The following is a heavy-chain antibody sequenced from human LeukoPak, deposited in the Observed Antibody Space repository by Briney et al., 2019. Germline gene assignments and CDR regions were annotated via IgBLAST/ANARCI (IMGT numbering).Heavy chain of an antibody. D-gene: IGHD1-1*01. CDR1: GFTFSSYA. Sequence: GGSLRLSCAASGFTFSSYAMSWVRQAPGKGLEWVSGINSGGRTYYADSVKGRFTISRDNSKNTLYLQMNSLRAEDTAVYYCARDPTSMTGTTIWSESWGQGTLVTVSS. CDR3: ARDPTSMTGTTIWSES. V-gene: IGHV3-23*01. J-gene: IGHJ5*02. CDR2: INSGGRT.